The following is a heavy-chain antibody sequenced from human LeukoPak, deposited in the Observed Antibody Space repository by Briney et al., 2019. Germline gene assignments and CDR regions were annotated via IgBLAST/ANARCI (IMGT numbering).Heavy chain of an antibody. D-gene: IGHD3-3*01. V-gene: IGHV3-30*02. CDR3: AKDLLEVTYYFDY. Sequence: GGSLRLSCAASGFTFSTHGMHWVRQAPGKGLEWVAFIRYDGSNKYYADSVRGRFTISRDNSKNTLYLQMNLRADDTAVYYCAKDLLEVTYYFDYWGQGTLVTVSS. CDR1: GFTFSTHG. CDR2: IRYDGSNK. J-gene: IGHJ4*02.